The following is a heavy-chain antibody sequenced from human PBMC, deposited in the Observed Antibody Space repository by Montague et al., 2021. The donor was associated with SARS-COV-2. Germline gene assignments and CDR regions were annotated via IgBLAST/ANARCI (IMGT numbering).Heavy chain of an antibody. V-gene: IGHV3-33*06. D-gene: IGHD3-10*01. CDR2: VWYDGRIY. CDR3: AKESGFGELGSNFDY. J-gene: IGHJ4*02. Sequence: SLRLSCAASGFTFSGYAMHWVRQAPGEGQEWVAVVWYDGRIYSYADSVRGRFTISRDNSKNTLYLQMNSLKAEDTAVYYCAKESGFGELGSNFDYWGQGTLVTVSS. CDR1: GFTFSGYA.